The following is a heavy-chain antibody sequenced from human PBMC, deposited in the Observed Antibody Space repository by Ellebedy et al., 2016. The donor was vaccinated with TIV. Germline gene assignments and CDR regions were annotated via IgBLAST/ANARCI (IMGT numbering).Heavy chain of an antibody. V-gene: IGHV3-23*01. D-gene: IGHD3-3*01. J-gene: IGHJ4*02. Sequence: GGSLRLSCAASGFTYMNYAVSWVRQAPGKGLEWVSTISGSAGMTYYADSVTGRFTISRDNSKDTLYLQMNRMKVEDTAVYYCGKEAELDLYENGSYSGFGYWGQGTLVTGSS. CDR1: GFTYMNYA. CDR3: GKEAELDLYENGSYSGFGY. CDR2: ISGSAGMT.